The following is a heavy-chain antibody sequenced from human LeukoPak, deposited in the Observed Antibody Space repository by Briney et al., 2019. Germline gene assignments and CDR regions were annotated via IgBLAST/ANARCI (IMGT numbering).Heavy chain of an antibody. Sequence: GRSLRLSCAASGFTFSSYGMHWVRQAPGKGLEWVAVISYDGSNKYYADSVKGRFTISRDNSKNTLYLQMNSLRAEDTAVYYCAREFLPYGSGSFVDYWGQGTLVTVSS. CDR2: ISYDGSNK. CDR1: GFTFSSYG. CDR3: AREFLPYGSGSFVDY. J-gene: IGHJ4*02. V-gene: IGHV3-30*03. D-gene: IGHD3-10*01.